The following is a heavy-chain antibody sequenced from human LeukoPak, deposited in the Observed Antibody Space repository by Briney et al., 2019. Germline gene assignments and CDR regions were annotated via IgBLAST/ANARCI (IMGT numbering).Heavy chain of an antibody. CDR1: GFTFSSYS. V-gene: IGHV3-21*01. D-gene: IGHD5-18*01. J-gene: IGHJ6*03. CDR3: ARVKSGYSYGPHYYYYYYMDV. Sequence: GGSLRLSCAASGFTFSSYSMNWVRQAPGKGLEWVSSISSSSSYIYYADSVKGRFTISRDNAKNSLYLQMNSPRAEDTAVYYCARVKSGYSYGPHYYYYYYMDVWGKGTTVTVSS. CDR2: ISSSSSYI.